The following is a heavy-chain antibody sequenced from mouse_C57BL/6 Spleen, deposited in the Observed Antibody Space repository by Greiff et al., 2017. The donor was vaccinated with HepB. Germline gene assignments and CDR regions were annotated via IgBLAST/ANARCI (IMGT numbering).Heavy chain of an antibody. D-gene: IGHD2-1*01. CDR2: IDPSDSYT. CDR1: GYTFTSYW. V-gene: IGHV1-59*01. J-gene: IGHJ2*01. CDR3: ARAPYGNYDFDY. Sequence: QVQLKQPGAELVRPGTSVKLSCKASGYTFTSYWMHWVKQRPGQGLEWIGVIDPSDSYTNYNQKFKGKATLTVDTSSSTAYMQLSSLTSEDSAVYYCARAPYGNYDFDYWGQGTTLTVSS.